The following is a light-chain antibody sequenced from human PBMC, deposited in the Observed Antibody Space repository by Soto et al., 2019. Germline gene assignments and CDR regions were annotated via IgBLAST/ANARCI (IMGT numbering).Light chain of an antibody. J-gene: IGKJ2*01. CDR3: QQSYSTPYT. Sequence: DIVMTQSPDSLAVSLGERATINCKSSQSVLSTSNNKNYLSWHQQKPGQPPRLLIYWASTRESGVPDRFSGSGSGTDFTLTISSLQPEDFATYYCQQSYSTPYTFGQGTKLEIK. V-gene: IGKV4-1*01. CDR2: WAS. CDR1: QSVLSTSNNKNY.